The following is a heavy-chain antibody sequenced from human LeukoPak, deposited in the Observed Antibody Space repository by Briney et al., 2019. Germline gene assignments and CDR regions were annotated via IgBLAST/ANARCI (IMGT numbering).Heavy chain of an antibody. CDR3: ASVGRYDSSGYYSSDAFDI. D-gene: IGHD3-22*01. V-gene: IGHV4-59*08. CDR2: IYYSGST. J-gene: IGHJ3*02. CDR1: GGSISSYY. Sequence: PSETLSLTCTVSGGSISSYYWSWIRQPPGKGLEWIGYIYYSGSTNYNPSLKSRVTISVDTSKNQFSLKLSSVTAADTAVYYCASVGRYDSSGYYSSDAFDIWGQGTMVTVSS.